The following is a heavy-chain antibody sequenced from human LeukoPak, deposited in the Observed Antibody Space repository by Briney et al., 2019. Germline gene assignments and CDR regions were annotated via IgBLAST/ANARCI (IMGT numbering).Heavy chain of an antibody. Sequence: GGSLRLSCAASGFTFSRYWIHWVRQAPGKGPVWVSVISTDESSTRYADSVKGRFTISRDNVKNTLYLQMNSLRVEDTAVYYCTGPSFDASGMGFDPWGQGALVTVSS. V-gene: IGHV3-74*01. CDR1: GFTFSRYW. D-gene: IGHD3-10*01. CDR2: ISTDESST. J-gene: IGHJ5*02. CDR3: TGPSFDASGMGFDP.